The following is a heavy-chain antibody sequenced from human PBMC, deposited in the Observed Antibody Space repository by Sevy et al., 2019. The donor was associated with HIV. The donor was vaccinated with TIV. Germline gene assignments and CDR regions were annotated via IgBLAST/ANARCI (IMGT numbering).Heavy chain of an antibody. CDR2: IYYSGST. CDR3: ARSGFLEWAGSTRGPRNWFDP. D-gene: IGHD3-3*01. CDR1: GSSMRNFY. V-gene: IGHV4-59*13. Sequence: SQTLSLTCSVSGSSMRNFYWSWIRQPPGKGLEWIGNIYYSGSTNYNPSLKSRVTMSVDTSTNQFSLKLSSVTAADTAVYYCARSGFLEWAGSTRGPRNWFDPWGQGTLVTVSS. J-gene: IGHJ5*02.